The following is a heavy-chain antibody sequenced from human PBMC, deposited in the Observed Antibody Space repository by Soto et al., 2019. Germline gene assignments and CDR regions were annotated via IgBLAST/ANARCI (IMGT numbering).Heavy chain of an antibody. J-gene: IGHJ4*02. CDR1: GFTFSSYA. V-gene: IGHV3-30-3*01. CDR2: ISYDGSNK. D-gene: IGHD1-7*01. CDR3: EVLELN. Sequence: QVQLVESGGGVVQPGRSLRLSCAASGFTFSSYAMHWVRQAPGKGLEWVAVISYDGSNKYYADSVKGRFTISRDNSKKTLYLQMNSLRAEDTAVSYREVLELNWGQGALVTFSS.